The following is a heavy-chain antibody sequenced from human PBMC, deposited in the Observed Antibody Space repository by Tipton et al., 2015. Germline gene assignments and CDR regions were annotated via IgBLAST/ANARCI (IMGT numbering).Heavy chain of an antibody. Sequence: TLSLTCTVSGGSISNYYWSWIRQPPGKGLEWIGYIFYSGSATYNPSLKSRVTISVDTSKNQISLTVTSVTAADTAVYYCARSRYTVTPDSWGQGTLVTVSS. CDR3: ARSRYTVTPDS. CDR1: GGSISNYY. D-gene: IGHD4-17*01. CDR2: IFYSGSA. J-gene: IGHJ4*02. V-gene: IGHV4-59*08.